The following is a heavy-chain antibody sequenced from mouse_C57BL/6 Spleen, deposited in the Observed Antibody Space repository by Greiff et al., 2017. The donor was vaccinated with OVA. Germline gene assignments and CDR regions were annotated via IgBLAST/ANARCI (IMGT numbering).Heavy chain of an antibody. CDR3: AFCDGDCFDY. J-gene: IGHJ2*01. CDR1: GYTFSSYW. CDR2: IYPGSGST. V-gene: IGHV1-55*01. Sequence: VQLQQPGAELVKPGASVKMSCKASGYTFSSYWITWVKQRPGQGLEWIGDIYPGSGSTNYNEKFKSKATLTVDTASSTAYMHLSSLASDVSAFYCGAFCDGDCFDYWGQGTTLTVSS. D-gene: IGHD2-13*01.